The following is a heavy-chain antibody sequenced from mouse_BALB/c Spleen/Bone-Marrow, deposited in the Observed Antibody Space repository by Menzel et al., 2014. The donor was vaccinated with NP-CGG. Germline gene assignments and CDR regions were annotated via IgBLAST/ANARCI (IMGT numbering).Heavy chain of an antibody. D-gene: IGHD3-3*01. CDR1: GFNIKDTY. V-gene: IGHV14-3*02. J-gene: IGHJ3*01. Sequence: EVQGVESGAELVKPGASVKLSCTASGFNIKDTYMHWVKQRPEQGLEWIGRIDPANGNTKYDPKFQGKATITADTSSNTACLQLSGLTSEDTAVYYCAGDGAYWGQGTLVTVSA. CDR3: AGDGAY. CDR2: IDPANGNT.